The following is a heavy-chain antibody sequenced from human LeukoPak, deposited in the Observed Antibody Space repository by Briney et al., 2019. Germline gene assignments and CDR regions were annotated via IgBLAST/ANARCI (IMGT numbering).Heavy chain of an antibody. CDR1: GGTFSSYA. Sequence: ASVKVSCKASGGTFSSYAISWVRQAPGQGLEWMGWISAYNGNTNYAQKLQGRVTMTTDTSTSTAYMELRSLRSDDTAVYYCASEGSDYVGAFDIWGQGTMVTVSS. V-gene: IGHV1-18*01. CDR3: ASEGSDYVGAFDI. J-gene: IGHJ3*02. D-gene: IGHD4-23*01. CDR2: ISAYNGNT.